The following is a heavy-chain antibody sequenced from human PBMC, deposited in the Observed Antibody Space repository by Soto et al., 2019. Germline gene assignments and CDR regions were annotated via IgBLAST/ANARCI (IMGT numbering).Heavy chain of an antibody. CDR3: AKVRITMVRGVAAFDY. CDR2: ISGSGGST. Sequence: GGSLRLSCAASGFTFSSYAMSWVRQAPGKGLEWVSAISGSGGSTYYADSVKGRFTISRDNSKNTLYLQMNSLRAEDTAVYYCAKVRITMVRGVAAFDYWGQGTLVTVSS. D-gene: IGHD3-10*01. V-gene: IGHV3-23*01. CDR1: GFTFSSYA. J-gene: IGHJ4*02.